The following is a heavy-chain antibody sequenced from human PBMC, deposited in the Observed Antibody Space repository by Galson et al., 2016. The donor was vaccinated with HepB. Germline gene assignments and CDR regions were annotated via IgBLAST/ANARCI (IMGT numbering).Heavy chain of an antibody. CDR2: LSYSGRN. D-gene: IGHD6-19*01. J-gene: IGHJ3*02. CDR1: GGSINSSSYY. Sequence: SETLSLTCTVSGGSINSSSYYWGWVRQPPGKGMEWIGTLSYSGRNYYNPSLKSRVTISIDTSNNQFSLKLSSVTAADTAVFYCARQTESSGWLDAFDMWGQGTVVTVSS. CDR3: ARQTESSGWLDAFDM. V-gene: IGHV4-39*07.